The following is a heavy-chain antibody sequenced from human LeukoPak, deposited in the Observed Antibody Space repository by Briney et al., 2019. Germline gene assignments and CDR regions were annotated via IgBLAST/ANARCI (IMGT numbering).Heavy chain of an antibody. CDR2: ISGSGTTL. Sequence: GGSLRLSCAASRFTFSSYAMSWARQAPGKGLEWVSAISGSGTTLYYADSVKGRFTISRDNSKNTLYLQMNSLRAEDTAVYYCAKGYDFWSGYYSSYFDYWGQGTLVTVSS. CDR1: RFTFSSYA. J-gene: IGHJ4*02. V-gene: IGHV3-23*01. CDR3: AKGYDFWSGYYSSYFDY. D-gene: IGHD3-3*01.